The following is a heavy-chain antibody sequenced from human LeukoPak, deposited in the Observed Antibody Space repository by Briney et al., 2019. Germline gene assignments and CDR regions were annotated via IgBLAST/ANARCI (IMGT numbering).Heavy chain of an antibody. CDR3: ARVWGSDAFDI. V-gene: IGHV3-74*03. J-gene: IGHJ3*02. Sequence: GGSLSLPCAASVFTFSHYCMLWVRQAPGKGLVWVSRTNSDESSTTYADSVKGIFTISRDNDKKSMYLQMNSLRAEDAAEYYCARVWGSDAFDIWGQGTMVTVSS. CDR1: VFTFSHYC. D-gene: IGHD3-16*01. CDR2: TNSDESST.